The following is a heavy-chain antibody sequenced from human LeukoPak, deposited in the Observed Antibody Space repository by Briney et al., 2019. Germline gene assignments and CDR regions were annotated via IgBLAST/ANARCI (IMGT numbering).Heavy chain of an antibody. CDR2: IKQDGSEK. D-gene: IGHD3-10*01. Sequence: PGGSLRLSCTASGFTFSTSWMSWVRQAPGKGLEWVANIKQDGSEKYYVDSVKGRFAISRDNAKDSLYLQMNSLRAEDTAVYYCARDNRPTVVRGAYWPWYYYYMDVWGKGTTVTVSS. CDR1: GFTFSTSW. J-gene: IGHJ6*03. CDR3: ARDNRPTVVRGAYWPWYYYYMDV. V-gene: IGHV3-7*01.